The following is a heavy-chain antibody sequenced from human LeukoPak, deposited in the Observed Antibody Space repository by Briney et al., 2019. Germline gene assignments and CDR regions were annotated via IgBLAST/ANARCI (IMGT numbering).Heavy chain of an antibody. Sequence: ASVKVSCKASGYTFTDYFMNWVRQAPGQGLEWMGWINTNTGNPTYAQGFTGRFVFSLDTSVSTAYLQISSLKAEDTAVYYCARVDTAMVGKAQDYWGQGTLVTVSS. CDR1: GYTFTDYF. CDR2: INTNTGNP. CDR3: ARVDTAMVGKAQDY. D-gene: IGHD5-18*01. V-gene: IGHV7-4-1*02. J-gene: IGHJ4*02.